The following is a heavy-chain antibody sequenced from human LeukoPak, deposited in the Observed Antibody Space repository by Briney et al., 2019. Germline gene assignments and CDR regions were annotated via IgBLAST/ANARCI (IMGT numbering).Heavy chain of an antibody. CDR3: ATERDLNGNAFDY. Sequence: GGSLRLSCAASGFTFSNYWMSWVRQAPGKGLEWVANIKQDGSEKYYVGSVKGRFTISRDNAKNSLYLQMNSLRAEDTAVYYCATERDLNGNAFDYWGQGTLVTVSS. CDR2: IKQDGSEK. D-gene: IGHD2-8*01. J-gene: IGHJ4*02. V-gene: IGHV3-7*03. CDR1: GFTFSNYW.